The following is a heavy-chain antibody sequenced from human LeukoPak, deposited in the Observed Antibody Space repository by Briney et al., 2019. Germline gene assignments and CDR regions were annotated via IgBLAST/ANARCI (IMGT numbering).Heavy chain of an antibody. J-gene: IGHJ3*02. Sequence: GASVKVSCKASGYTFTNYYMHWVRQAPGQGLEWMGWINPHSGVTNYAQKFQGWVTMTRDTSISTAYMDLSRLSSADSAVYYCARAYRRAYDDAFDIWGQGTMVSVS. V-gene: IGHV1-2*04. CDR1: GYTFTNYY. CDR3: ARAYRRAYDDAFDI. D-gene: IGHD2-21*01. CDR2: INPHSGVT.